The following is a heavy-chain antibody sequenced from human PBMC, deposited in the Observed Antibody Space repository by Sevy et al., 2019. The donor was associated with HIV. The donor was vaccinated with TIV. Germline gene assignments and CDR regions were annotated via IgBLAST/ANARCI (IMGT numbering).Heavy chain of an antibody. D-gene: IGHD3-10*02. J-gene: IGHJ4*02. CDR2: FSFGCGKI. CDR1: GFTFSSYA. V-gene: IGHV3-23*01. CDR3: AREGCSKPHDH. Sequence: GGSLRLSCAASGFTFSSYAMSWVRQAPGKGLEWVSTFSFGCGKINYAHSVKGRFTISRDNSKNTLYLQMHSLRAEDTAVYYCAREGCSKPHDHWGQGTLVTVSS.